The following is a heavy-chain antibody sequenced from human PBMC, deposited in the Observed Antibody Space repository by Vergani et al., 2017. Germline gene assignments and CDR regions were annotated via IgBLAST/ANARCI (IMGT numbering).Heavy chain of an antibody. V-gene: IGHV3-21*01. D-gene: IGHD3-22*01. Sequence: EVQLVESGGGLVKPGGSLRLSCAASGFTFSSYTMNWVRQAPGKGLEWVSSISSSSSYIYYADSVKGRFTISRDNAKNSLYLQMNSLRAEDTAVYYCARAFYDSSGYNPWGQGTLVTVSS. J-gene: IGHJ5*02. CDR2: ISSSSSYI. CDR3: ARAFYDSSGYNP. CDR1: GFTFSSYT.